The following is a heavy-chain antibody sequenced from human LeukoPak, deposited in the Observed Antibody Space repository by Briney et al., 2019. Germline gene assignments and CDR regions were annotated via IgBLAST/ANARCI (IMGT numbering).Heavy chain of an antibody. V-gene: IGHV3-7*01. Sequence: GGSLRLSCAASGFTFSSYSMNWVRQAPGKGLEWVANIKQDGSEKYYVDSVKGRFTISRDNAKNSLYLQMNSLRAEDTAVYYCARDQRYFDWYRYYYYMDVWGKGTTVTISS. CDR2: IKQDGSEK. CDR1: GFTFSSYS. CDR3: ARDQRYFDWYRYYYYMDV. J-gene: IGHJ6*03. D-gene: IGHD3-9*01.